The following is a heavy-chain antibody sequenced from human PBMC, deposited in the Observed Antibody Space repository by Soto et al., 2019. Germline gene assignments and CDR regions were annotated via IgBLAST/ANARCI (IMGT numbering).Heavy chain of an antibody. CDR1: GFTFSSYA. CDR2: ISGSGGST. D-gene: IGHD2-2*01. CDR3: AKERVSSTSSRSYYYYYGMDV. V-gene: IGHV3-23*01. Sequence: EVQLLESGGGLVQPGGSLRLSCAASGFTFSSYAMSWVRQAPGKGLEWVSAISGSGGSTYYEDSVKGRFTISRDNSKNTLYLQKNSLRAEHTAVYYCAKERVSSTSSRSYYYYYGMDVWGQGTTVTVSS. J-gene: IGHJ6*02.